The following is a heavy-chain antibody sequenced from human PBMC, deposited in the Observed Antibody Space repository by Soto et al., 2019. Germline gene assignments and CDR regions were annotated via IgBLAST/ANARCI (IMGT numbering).Heavy chain of an antibody. J-gene: IGHJ3*02. CDR3: ASVYYYDSSGSSPAFDI. Sequence: SETLSLTCTVSNGSLRSSNGWSWVRQPPGKGLEWIGEIYHSGSTNYNPSLKSRVTISVDKSKNQFSLKLSSVTAADTAVYYCASVYYYDSSGSSPAFDIWGQGTMVTVSS. CDR2: IYHSGST. CDR1: NGSLRSSNG. D-gene: IGHD3-22*01. V-gene: IGHV4-4*02.